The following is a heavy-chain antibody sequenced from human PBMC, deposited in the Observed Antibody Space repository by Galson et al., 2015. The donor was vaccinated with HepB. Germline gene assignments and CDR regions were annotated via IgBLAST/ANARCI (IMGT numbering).Heavy chain of an antibody. CDR2: IPYDGSNK. CDR1: GFTFSTYA. D-gene: IGHD3-22*01. V-gene: IGHV3-30-3*01. J-gene: IGHJ4*02. CDR3: ARDNRSSGTDN. Sequence: SLRLSCAASGFTFSTYAMHWVRQTPGKGLDWVALIPYDGSNKDYADSVKGRFTISRDNSKNSLYLQMNSLRLEDTAVYYCARDNRSSGTDNWGQGTLVTVSS.